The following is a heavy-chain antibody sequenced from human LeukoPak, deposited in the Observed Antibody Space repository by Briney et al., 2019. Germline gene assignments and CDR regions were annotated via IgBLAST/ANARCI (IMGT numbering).Heavy chain of an antibody. D-gene: IGHD1-26*01. J-gene: IGHJ4*02. CDR2: INPSGGST. Sequence: ASVKVSCKASGYTFTSYYMHWVRQAPGQGLEWMGIINPSGGSTSYAQKFQGRVTMTRDTSISTAYMELSRLTPDDTAVYYCTRARQRATGSYSSLDYWGQGTLVTVSS. CDR1: GYTFTSYY. V-gene: IGHV1-46*01. CDR3: TRARQRATGSYSSLDY.